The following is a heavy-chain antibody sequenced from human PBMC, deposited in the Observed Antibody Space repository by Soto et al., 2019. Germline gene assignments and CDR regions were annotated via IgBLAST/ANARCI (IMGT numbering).Heavy chain of an antibody. J-gene: IGHJ4*02. V-gene: IGHV4-59*01. Sequence: SETLSLTCTVSGGSISSYYWSWIRQVPGKGLEWIGYIYFSGSTNYNPSLKSRVTMSVDTSKNQFSLKLSSVTAADTAVYYCAAGYSGYDPRIDYWGQGTLVTVSS. D-gene: IGHD5-12*01. CDR1: GGSISSYY. CDR3: AAGYSGYDPRIDY. CDR2: IYFSGST.